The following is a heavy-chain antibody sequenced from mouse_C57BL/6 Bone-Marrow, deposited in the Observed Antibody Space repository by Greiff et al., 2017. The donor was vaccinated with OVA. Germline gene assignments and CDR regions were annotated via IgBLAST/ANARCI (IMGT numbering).Heavy chain of an antibody. CDR1: GYTFTDYY. J-gene: IGHJ1*03. CDR2: INPYNGGT. V-gene: IGHV1-19*01. CDR3: ARYGYSNLYWYFDV. D-gene: IGHD2-5*01. Sequence: VQLQQSGPVLVKPGASVKMSCKASGYTFTDYYMNWVKQSHGKSLEWIGAINPYNGGTSYNQKFKGKATLTVDKSSSTAYMELNSLTSEDSAVYYCARYGYSNLYWYFDVWGTGTTVTVSS.